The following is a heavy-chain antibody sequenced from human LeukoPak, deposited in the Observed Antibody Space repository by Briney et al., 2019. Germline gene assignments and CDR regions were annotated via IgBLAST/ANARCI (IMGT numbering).Heavy chain of an antibody. V-gene: IGHV3-30*18. D-gene: IGHD1-26*01. J-gene: IGHJ4*02. CDR3: AKDPGSGWYIQGFSGSYVTTGY. CDR1: GFTFSSYG. Sequence: GGSLRLSCAASGFTFSSYGMHWVRQAPGKGLEWVAVISYDGSNKYYADSVKGRFTISRDNPKNTLYLQMNSLRAEDTAVYYCAKDPGSGWYIQGFSGSYVTTGYWGQGTLVTVSS. CDR2: ISYDGSNK.